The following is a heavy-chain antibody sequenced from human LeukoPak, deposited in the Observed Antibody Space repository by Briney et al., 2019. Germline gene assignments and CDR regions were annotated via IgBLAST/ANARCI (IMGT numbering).Heavy chain of an antibody. Sequence: PSETLSLTCAVYGGSFSGYYWSWIRQPPGKGLEWIGEINHSGSTNYNPSLKSRVTISVDTSKNQFSLKLSSVTAADTAVYYCARDRSLYSNYYYGMDVWGQGTTVTVSS. J-gene: IGHJ6*02. CDR1: GGSFSGYY. D-gene: IGHD4-11*01. V-gene: IGHV4-34*01. CDR2: INHSGST. CDR3: ARDRSLYSNYYYGMDV.